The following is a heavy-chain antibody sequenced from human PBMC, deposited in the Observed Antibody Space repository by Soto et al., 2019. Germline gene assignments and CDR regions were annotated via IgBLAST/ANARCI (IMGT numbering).Heavy chain of an antibody. D-gene: IGHD1-26*01. J-gene: IGHJ6*02. CDR2: IIPIFPTP. Sequence: QVQLVQSGAEVKKPGSSVTVSCKASGGTFGNSAISWVRQAPGQGLEGMGGIIPIFPTPDYAQKFPGRVTXPXDXXTCTASFEFTSLRSEDTAVYFCARDKGRQQIGGNYYYGMAVWGQGTAVTV. CDR1: GGTFGNSA. CDR3: ARDKGRQQIGGNYYYGMAV. V-gene: IGHV1-69*05.